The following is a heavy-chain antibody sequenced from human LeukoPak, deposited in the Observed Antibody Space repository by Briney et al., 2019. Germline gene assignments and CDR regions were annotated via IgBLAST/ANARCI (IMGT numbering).Heavy chain of an antibody. Sequence: SETLSLTCTVSGGSVSSGSYCWSWIRQPPGKGLEWIGYIYYSGSTNYNPSLKSRVTISADTSKNQFSLKLSSVTAADTAVYYCARTAAGTALYYFDYWGQGTLVTVSS. CDR3: ARTAAGTALYYFDY. V-gene: IGHV4-61*01. CDR1: GGSVSSGSYC. D-gene: IGHD6-13*01. J-gene: IGHJ4*02. CDR2: IYYSGST.